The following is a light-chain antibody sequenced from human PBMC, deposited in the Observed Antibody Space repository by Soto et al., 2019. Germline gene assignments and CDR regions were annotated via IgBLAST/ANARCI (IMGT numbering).Light chain of an antibody. V-gene: IGLV2-14*01. CDR3: RSYTASSTYV. Sequence: QSVLTQPASVSGSPGQSITISCSGTIGDVGGYDYVSWYQHHPGKAPKLIIFEVFNRPSGVSNRFSGPKSGNTASLTISGLQAEDEADYYCRSYTASSTYVFGTGTKVTVL. CDR1: IGDVGGYDY. CDR2: EVF. J-gene: IGLJ1*01.